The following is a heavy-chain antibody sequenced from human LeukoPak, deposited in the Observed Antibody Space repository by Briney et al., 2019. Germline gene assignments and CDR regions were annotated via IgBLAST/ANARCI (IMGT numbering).Heavy chain of an antibody. CDR1: GGSISSYY. D-gene: IGHD2-2*01. Sequence: SETLSLTCTVSGGSISSYYWSWLRQPPGKGLEWIGYIYYSGSTNYNPSLKSRVTISVDTSKNQFSLKLSSVTAADTAVYYCARMPPPPTAMDYYYYMDVWGKGTTVTVSS. V-gene: IGHV4-59*01. CDR2: IYYSGST. J-gene: IGHJ6*03. CDR3: ARMPPPPTAMDYYYYMDV.